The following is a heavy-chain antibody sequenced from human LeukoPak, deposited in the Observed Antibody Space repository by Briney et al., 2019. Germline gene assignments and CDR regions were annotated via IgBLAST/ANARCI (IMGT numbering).Heavy chain of an antibody. J-gene: IGHJ4*02. CDR2: IIPILGIA. D-gene: IGHD4-23*01. CDR3: ARDLLRNSLCY. V-gene: IGHV1-69*04. CDR1: GYTFTSYG. Sequence: SVKVSCKASGYTFTSYGISWVRQAPGQGLEWMGRIIPILGIANYAQKFQGRVTITADKSTSTAYMELSSLRSEDTAVYYCARDLLRNSLCYWGQGTLVTVSS.